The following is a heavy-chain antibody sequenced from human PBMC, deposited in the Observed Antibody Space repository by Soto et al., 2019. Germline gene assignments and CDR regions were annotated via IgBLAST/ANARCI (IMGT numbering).Heavy chain of an antibody. D-gene: IGHD6-13*01. V-gene: IGHV1-18*01. CDR2: ISAYNGNT. J-gene: IGHJ6*02. CDR3: ARDVPRVAAAGTYYYGMDV. CDR1: GYTFTSYG. Sequence: ASVKVSCKASGYTFTSYGISWVRQAPGQGLEWMGWISAYNGNTNYAQKLQGRVTMTTDTSTSTAYMELRSLRSDDTAVYCCARDVPRVAAAGTYYYGMDVWGQGTTVTVSS.